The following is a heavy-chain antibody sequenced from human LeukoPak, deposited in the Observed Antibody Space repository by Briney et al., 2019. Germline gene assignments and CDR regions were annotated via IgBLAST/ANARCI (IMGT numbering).Heavy chain of an antibody. J-gene: IGHJ4*02. Sequence: SETLSLTCAVSGGSISSGGYSWSWIRQPPEKGLEWIGYIYHSGSTYYNPSLKSRVTISVDWSKNQFSLKLSSVTAADTAVYYCARDQTYSGSGIYTYFDYWGQGILVTVSS. D-gene: IGHD3-10*01. CDR3: ARDQTYSGSGIYTYFDY. CDR1: GGSISSGGYS. CDR2: IYHSGST. V-gene: IGHV4-30-2*01.